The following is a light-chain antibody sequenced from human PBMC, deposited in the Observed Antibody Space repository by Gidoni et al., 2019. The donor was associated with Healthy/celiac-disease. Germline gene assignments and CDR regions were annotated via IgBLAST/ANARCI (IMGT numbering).Light chain of an antibody. Sequence: QSALTQPASVSGSPGQSITISCTGTSSDVGGYHYVSWYQQHPGKAPKLMIYDVSNRPSGVSNRFSGSKSGNTASLTISGLQAEDEADYYCSSYTSSSTVEFGGGTKLTVL. CDR2: DVS. CDR1: SSDVGGYHY. V-gene: IGLV2-14*01. CDR3: SSYTSSSTVE. J-gene: IGLJ2*01.